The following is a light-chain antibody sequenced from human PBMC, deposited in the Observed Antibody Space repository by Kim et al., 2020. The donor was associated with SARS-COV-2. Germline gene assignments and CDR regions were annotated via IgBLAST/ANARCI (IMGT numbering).Light chain of an antibody. J-gene: IGLJ2*01. CDR3: SSYTTSSTLL. V-gene: IGLV2-14*03. CDR2: DVN. Sequence: GTSMARSGTGHSNEIGAYDYVSWYQQHPGKAPKLMLYDVNTRPSGVSDRFSGSQSGNTASLTISGLQAEDEADYYCSSYTTSSTLLFGGGTQLTVL. CDR1: SNEIGAYDY.